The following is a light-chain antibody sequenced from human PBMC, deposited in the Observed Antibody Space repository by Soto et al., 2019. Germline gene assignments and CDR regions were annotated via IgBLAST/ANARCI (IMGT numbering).Light chain of an antibody. CDR2: DAS. CDR3: QQYDNLPSFT. J-gene: IGKJ3*01. V-gene: IGKV1-33*01. Sequence: DIQMTQSPSSLSASVGDRVTITCQASQDISNYLTWYQQKPGKAPKLLIYDASNLETGVPSRFSGSGSGTDFTFTISSLQPEDIATYYCQQYDNLPSFTFGPGTQVDIK. CDR1: QDISNY.